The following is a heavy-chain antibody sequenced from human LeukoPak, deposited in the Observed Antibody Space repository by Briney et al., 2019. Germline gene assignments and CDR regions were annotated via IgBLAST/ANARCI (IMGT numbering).Heavy chain of an antibody. V-gene: IGHV1-69*13. J-gene: IGHJ4*02. Sequence: ASVKVSCKASGGTFSSYAISWVRQAPGQGLEWMGGIIPIFGTANYAQKFQGRVTITADESTSTAYMELSSLRSEDTAVYYCARVVPDILTGYSDYWGQGTLVTVSS. CDR3: ARVVPDILTGYSDY. D-gene: IGHD3-9*01. CDR2: IIPIFGTA. CDR1: GGTFSSYA.